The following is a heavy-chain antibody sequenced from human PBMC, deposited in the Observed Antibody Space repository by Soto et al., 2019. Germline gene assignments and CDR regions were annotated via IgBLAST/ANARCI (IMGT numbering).Heavy chain of an antibody. CDR2: IDWADDK. CDR1: GFSPSTTGMC. J-gene: IGHJ4*02. V-gene: IGHV2-70*01. CDR3: SRAVGGFTYGYPDY. Sequence: GSGPTLVNPTQTLTLTCTFSGFSPSTTGMCVSWIRQPPGKALEWLALIDWADDKYYSTSLKTRLTISKDTSKNQVVLTMTNVEPVDTATYFCSRAVGGFTYGYPDYWGQGTLVTVSS. D-gene: IGHD5-18*01.